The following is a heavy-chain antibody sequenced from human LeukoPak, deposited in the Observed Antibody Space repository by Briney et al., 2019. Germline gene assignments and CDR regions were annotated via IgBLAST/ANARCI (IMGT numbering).Heavy chain of an antibody. J-gene: IGHJ4*02. CDR1: GVTFSSYA. V-gene: IGHV3-23*01. CDR3: AKGSYGAYGVFDY. Sequence: GGSLRLSCAASGVTFSSYAMSWVRQAPGKGVEWVSSINSGGGTTYYADSVKGRFTISRDNSKNTLFLQMNSLRAEDTAVYYCAKGSYGAYGVFDYWGQGTLVTVSS. CDR2: INSGGGTT. D-gene: IGHD4-17*01.